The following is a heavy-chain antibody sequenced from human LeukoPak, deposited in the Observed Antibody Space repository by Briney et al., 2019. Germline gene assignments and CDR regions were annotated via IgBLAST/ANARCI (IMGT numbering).Heavy chain of an antibody. CDR1: GGSISSYY. CDR2: IYDHGRT. V-gene: IGHV4-59*01. Sequence: SETLSLTCTVSGGSISSYYLSWIRQPPGKGLEWIGIIYDHGRTEYNPSLKSRVSISVDTSKNQFSLKLSSVTAADTAVYYCAREGTSGTHLNWFDPWGQGTLVTVSS. J-gene: IGHJ5*02. D-gene: IGHD1-1*01. CDR3: AREGTSGTHLNWFDP.